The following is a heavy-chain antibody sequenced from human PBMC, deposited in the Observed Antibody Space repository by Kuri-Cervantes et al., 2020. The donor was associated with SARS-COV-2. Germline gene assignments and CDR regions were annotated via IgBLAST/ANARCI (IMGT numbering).Heavy chain of an antibody. Sequence: GESLKISCAASGLNSSSYALSWVRQAPGKGLEWVSAISGSGRSTYYADSVKGRFTISRDNAKNSLYLQMNSLRAGDTAVYYCARGGLGCSSTSCYFGFGYYGMDVWGQGTTVTVSS. CDR3: ARGGLGCSSTSCYFGFGYYGMDV. J-gene: IGHJ6*02. CDR1: GLNSSSYA. CDR2: ISGSGRST. D-gene: IGHD2-2*01. V-gene: IGHV3-23*01.